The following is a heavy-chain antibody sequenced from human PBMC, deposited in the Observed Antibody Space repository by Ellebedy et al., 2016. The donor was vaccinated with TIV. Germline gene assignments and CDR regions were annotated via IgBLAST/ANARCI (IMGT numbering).Heavy chain of an antibody. CDR3: ARGLYGDYAFDY. Sequence: SETLSLXXGVYGGSLSGYYWSWVRQPPGAGLEWIGEINHSGHTNYNPSLKSRVTILVDTSKNQFSLKLNSVSAADTAVYYCARGLYGDYAFDYWGLGTLVTVSS. V-gene: IGHV4-34*01. CDR1: GGSLSGYY. J-gene: IGHJ4*02. CDR2: INHSGHT. D-gene: IGHD4-17*01.